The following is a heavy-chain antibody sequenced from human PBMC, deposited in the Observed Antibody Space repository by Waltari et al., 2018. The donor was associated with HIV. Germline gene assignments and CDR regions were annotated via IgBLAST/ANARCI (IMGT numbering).Heavy chain of an antibody. Sequence: QLQLQESGPGLVKPSEPLSLTCTVSGGSISSSSYYWGWICQPPGKGLGWIGSIYYSGNTYFNPSLKSRVTISVDTSKNQFSLKLSSVTAADTAVYYCALIVVVPAAKLNWFDPWGQGTLVTVSS. CDR1: GGSISSSSYY. D-gene: IGHD2-2*01. J-gene: IGHJ5*02. CDR2: IYYSGNT. V-gene: IGHV4-39*01. CDR3: ALIVVVPAAKLNWFDP.